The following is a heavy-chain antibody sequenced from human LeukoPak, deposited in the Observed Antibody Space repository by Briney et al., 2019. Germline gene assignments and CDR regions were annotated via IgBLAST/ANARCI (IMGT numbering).Heavy chain of an antibody. V-gene: IGHV4-4*08. CDR2: IYTTGST. J-gene: IGHJ6*03. CDR1: GGSISSYY. CDR3: ARHIRYSSSWYAVGYYYYMDV. Sequence: SETLSLTCTVSGGSISSYYRSWIRQPPGKGLEWIGYIYTTGSTKYNPYLKSRVTITLDKSKKQCSLMLSSVTAADTAVYCRARHIRYSSSWYAVGYYYYMDVWGKGNTVTVSS. D-gene: IGHD6-13*01.